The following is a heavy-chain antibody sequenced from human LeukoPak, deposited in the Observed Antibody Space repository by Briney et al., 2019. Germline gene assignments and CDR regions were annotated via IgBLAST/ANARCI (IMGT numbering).Heavy chain of an antibody. CDR1: GGSISSNSYY. CDR2: IYYSGST. D-gene: IGHD5-12*01. J-gene: IGHJ4*02. Sequence: PSGTLSLTCAVSGGSISSNSYYWGWIRQPPGKGLEWIGNIYYSGSTFYNPSLKSRVTISVDTSKNQFSLRLTSVTAADYCATGGGHDPFDYWGQGTLVTVSS. CDR3: GHDPFDY. V-gene: IGHV4-39*07.